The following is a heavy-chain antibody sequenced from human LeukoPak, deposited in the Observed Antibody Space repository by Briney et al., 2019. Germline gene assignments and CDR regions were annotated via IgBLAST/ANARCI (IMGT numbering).Heavy chain of an antibody. Sequence: PGGSLRLSCVGSGFTFSNYLMNWVRQAPGKGLEWVAVISYDGSDKFYADSVKGQFTISRDNSKNTLYLQMNSLRPEDTAVYYCARVGYYNVNYFDYWGQGTLVTVSS. V-gene: IGHV3-30-3*01. CDR3: ARVGYYNVNYFDY. J-gene: IGHJ4*02. D-gene: IGHD3-9*01. CDR2: ISYDGSDK. CDR1: GFTFSNYL.